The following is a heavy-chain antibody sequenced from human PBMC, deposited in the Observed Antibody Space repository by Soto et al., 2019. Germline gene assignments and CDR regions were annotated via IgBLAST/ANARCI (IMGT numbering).Heavy chain of an antibody. CDR3: ARVGVRWLQLRGDYFDY. CDR1: GYTFTSYG. J-gene: IGHJ4*02. Sequence: GASVKVYCKASGYTFTSYGISWVRQAPGQGLEWMGWISAYNGNTNYAQKLQGRVTMTTDTSTSTAYMELRSLRSDDTAVYYCARVGVRWLQLRGDYFDYWGQGTLVTVSS. V-gene: IGHV1-18*01. D-gene: IGHD5-12*01. CDR2: ISAYNGNT.